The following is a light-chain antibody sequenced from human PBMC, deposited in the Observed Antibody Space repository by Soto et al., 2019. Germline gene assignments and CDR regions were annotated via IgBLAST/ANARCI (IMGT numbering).Light chain of an antibody. CDR1: SSDIGAGYD. CDR2: GHN. V-gene: IGLV1-40*01. J-gene: IGLJ1*01. CDR3: QSYDTSLSGRYV. Sequence: VLTQPPSVSGAPGQRVTISCTGSSSDIGAGYDVHWYQQLPGTAPKLLIYGHNNRPSGVPDRFSGSKSGTSASLAITGLQPEDEADYYCQSYDTSLSGRYVFGSGTKLTVL.